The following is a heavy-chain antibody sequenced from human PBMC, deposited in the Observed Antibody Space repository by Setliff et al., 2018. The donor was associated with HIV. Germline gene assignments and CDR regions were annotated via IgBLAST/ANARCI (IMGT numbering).Heavy chain of an antibody. CDR3: ARGWEGGMDY. CDR1: GYTFTRYF. D-gene: IGHD1-26*01. Sequence: ASVKVSCKASGYTFTRYFMHCVRQAPGQGLEWLGMINPGGGSTWYAQKFQDRVTMTGDTSTNTLYMELSSLRSEDTAVYYCARGWEGGMDYWGQGTLVTVSS. J-gene: IGHJ4*02. CDR2: INPGGGST. V-gene: IGHV1-46*01.